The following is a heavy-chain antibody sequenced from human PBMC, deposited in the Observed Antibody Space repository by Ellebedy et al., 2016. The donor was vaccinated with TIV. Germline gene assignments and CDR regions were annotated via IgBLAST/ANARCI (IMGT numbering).Heavy chain of an antibody. CDR2: ISSSSTI. Sequence: GGSLRLXCAASGFTFSSYSMNWVRQAPGKGLEWVSYISSSSTIYYADSVKGRFTISRDNAKNSLYLQLNSLRDEDTAVYYCAGVGDSRPMGYWGQGTLVTVSS. D-gene: IGHD2-21*02. CDR1: GFTFSSYS. V-gene: IGHV3-48*02. J-gene: IGHJ4*02. CDR3: AGVGDSRPMGY.